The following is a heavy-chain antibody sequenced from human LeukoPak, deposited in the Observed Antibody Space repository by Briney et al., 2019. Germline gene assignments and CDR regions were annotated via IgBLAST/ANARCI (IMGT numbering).Heavy chain of an antibody. CDR1: GFSFSSYY. CDR3: TRDLAAVPGPRMDV. J-gene: IGHJ6*02. V-gene: IGHV3-7*03. Sequence: GGSLRLSCAASGFSFSSYYMSWVRQAPGKGLEWVALINPDGSERYYVDSVKGRFTISGDNARNSLYLQMDSLRDDDTAMYFCTRDLAAVPGPRMDVWGQGTTVTVSS. CDR2: INPDGSER. D-gene: IGHD6-19*01.